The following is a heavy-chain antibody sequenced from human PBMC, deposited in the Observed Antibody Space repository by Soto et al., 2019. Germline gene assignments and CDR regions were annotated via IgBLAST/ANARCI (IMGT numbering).Heavy chain of an antibody. CDR1: GFTFSSYA. CDR2: ISGSGGST. V-gene: IGHV3-23*01. D-gene: IGHD3-3*01. CDR3: AKVRRSNSYDFWSGYYGAY. J-gene: IGHJ4*02. Sequence: GGSLRLSCAASGFTFSSYAMSWVRQAPGKGLEWVSAISGSGGSTYYADSVKGRFTISRDNSKNTLYLQMSSLRAEDTAVYYCAKVRRSNSYDFWSGYYGAYWGQGTLVTVSS.